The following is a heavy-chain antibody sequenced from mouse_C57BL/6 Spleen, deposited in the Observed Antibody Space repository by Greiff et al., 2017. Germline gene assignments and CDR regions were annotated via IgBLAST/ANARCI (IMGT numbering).Heavy chain of an antibody. V-gene: IGHV1-55*01. CDR2: IYPGSGST. CDR1: GYTFTSYW. Sequence: QVQLQQSGAELVKPGASVKMSCKASGYTFTSYWITWVKQRPGQGLEWIGDIYPGSGSTNYNEKFKSKATLTVDTSSSTAYMQLSSLTSEDSAVYYCARRGDYDVDYAMDYWGQGTSVTVSS. CDR3: ARRGDYDVDYAMDY. J-gene: IGHJ4*01. D-gene: IGHD2-4*01.